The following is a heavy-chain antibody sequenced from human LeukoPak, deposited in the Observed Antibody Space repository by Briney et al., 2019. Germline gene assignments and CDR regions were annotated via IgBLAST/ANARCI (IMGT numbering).Heavy chain of an antibody. CDR2: SSGSGGST. Sequence: PGGSLRLXCAASGFTFSSYSMNWVRQAPGKGLELVSASSGSGGSTYYVDSVKVRFTISRANSKNTLYLQMNSLRAEDTAVYYCAKDSQLKNCTNGVCYTQPYLFDYWGQGTLVTVS. CDR3: AKDSQLKNCTNGVCYTQPYLFDY. J-gene: IGHJ4*02. V-gene: IGHV3-23*01. CDR1: GFTFSSYS. D-gene: IGHD2-8*01.